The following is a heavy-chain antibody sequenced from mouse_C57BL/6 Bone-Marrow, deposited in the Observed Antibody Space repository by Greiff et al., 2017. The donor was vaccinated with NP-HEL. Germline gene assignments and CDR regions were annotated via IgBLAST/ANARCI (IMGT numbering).Heavy chain of an antibody. V-gene: IGHV1-15*01. J-gene: IGHJ2*01. Sequence: QVQLQQSGAELVRPGASVTLSCKASGYTFTDYEMHWVKQTPVHGLEWIGAIDPETGGTAYNQKFKGKAILTADKSSSTAYMELRSLTSEDSAVYYCTRGPYPDDYWGQGTTLTVSS. CDR3: TRGPYPDDY. CDR2: IDPETGGT. CDR1: GYTFTDYE.